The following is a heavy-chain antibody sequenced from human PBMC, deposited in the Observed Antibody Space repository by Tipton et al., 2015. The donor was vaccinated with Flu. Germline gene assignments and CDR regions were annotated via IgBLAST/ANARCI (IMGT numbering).Heavy chain of an antibody. CDR1: GSSIFSSYS. CDR3: ARQFGVGSGYYDF. CDR2: IHHRGGA. Sequence: LSLTCGVSGSSIFSSYSWAWIRQPPGKGLEWVGTIHHRGGAYYNPSLKSRVTMSVDTSQNQISLKLDSLTAADTAVYYCARQFGVGSGYYDFWGQGTLVTVSS. J-gene: IGHJ4*02. D-gene: IGHD3-3*01. V-gene: IGHV4-38-2*01.